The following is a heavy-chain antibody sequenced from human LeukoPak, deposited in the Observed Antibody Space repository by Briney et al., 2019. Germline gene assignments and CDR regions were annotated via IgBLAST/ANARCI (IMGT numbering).Heavy chain of an antibody. CDR3: AKLHSATITADFDH. V-gene: IGHV3-23*01. CDR2: ISIGGDYT. Sequence: GGSLRLSCAASGFTFSGSAMSWVRQAPGKGLEWASGISIGGDYTYYADSVKGRFTISRDNSKNTLSLQMSNLRAEDTAIYYCAKLHSATITADFDHWGQGTLVTVSS. J-gene: IGHJ4*02. D-gene: IGHD1-14*01. CDR1: GFTFSGSA.